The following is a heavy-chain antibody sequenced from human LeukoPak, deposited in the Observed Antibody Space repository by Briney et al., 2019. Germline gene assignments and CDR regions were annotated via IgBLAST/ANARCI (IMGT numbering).Heavy chain of an antibody. CDR1: GFTFSSYS. V-gene: IGHV3-21*01. Sequence: GGSLRLSCAASGFTFSSYSMNWVRQAPGKGLEWVSSISSSSSYIYYADSVKGRFTISRDNAKNSLYLQMNSLRAEDTAVYYCARDPGHYYYGMDVWGQGTTVTVSS. CDR2: ISSSSSYI. CDR3: ARDPGHYYYGMDV. J-gene: IGHJ6*02.